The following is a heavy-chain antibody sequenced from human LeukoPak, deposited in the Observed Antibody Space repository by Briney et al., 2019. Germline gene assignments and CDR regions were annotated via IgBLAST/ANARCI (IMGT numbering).Heavy chain of an antibody. V-gene: IGHV4-31*03. D-gene: IGHD3-10*01. Sequence: PSETLSLTCTVSGGSISSGGYYWSWIRQHPGKGLEWIGYIYYSGSTYYNPSLKGRVTISVDTSKNQFSLKLSSVTAADTAVYYCARRPERITMVRGVIMLDDAFDIWGQGTMVTVSS. J-gene: IGHJ3*02. CDR2: IYYSGST. CDR3: ARRPERITMVRGVIMLDDAFDI. CDR1: GGSISSGGYY.